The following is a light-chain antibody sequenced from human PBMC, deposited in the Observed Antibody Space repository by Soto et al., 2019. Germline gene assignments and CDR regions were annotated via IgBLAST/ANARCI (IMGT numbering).Light chain of an antibody. V-gene: IGLV2-23*01. Sequence: QSVLTQPASVSGSPGQSITISCTGTSSDVGSYNFVSWYQQHPGKAPKLMIYEGNKRPSGISNRFSGSKSGNTASLTISGLQAEDEADYYCCSYAGGGTYVFGTGTKLTVL. CDR2: EGN. J-gene: IGLJ1*01. CDR1: SSDVGSYNF. CDR3: CSYAGGGTYV.